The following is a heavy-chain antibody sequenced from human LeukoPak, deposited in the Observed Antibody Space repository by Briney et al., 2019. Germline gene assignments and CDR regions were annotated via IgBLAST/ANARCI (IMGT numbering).Heavy chain of an antibody. CDR3: ARERSGSS. D-gene: IGHD1-26*01. Sequence: GRSLRLSCAASGFTFSSYAMHWVRQAPGKGLEWVAVISYDGSNKYYADSVKGRFTISRDNAKNSLYLQVNSLRAEDTAVYYCARERSGSSWGQGTLVTVSS. CDR2: ISYDGSNK. V-gene: IGHV3-30*04. J-gene: IGHJ5*02. CDR1: GFTFSSYA.